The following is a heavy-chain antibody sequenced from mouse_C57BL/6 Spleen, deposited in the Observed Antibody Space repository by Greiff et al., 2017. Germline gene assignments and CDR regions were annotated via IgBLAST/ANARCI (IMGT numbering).Heavy chain of an antibody. J-gene: IGHJ3*01. CDR1: GYTFTSYW. V-gene: IGHV1-52*01. CDR2: IDPSDSET. D-gene: IGHD2-10*01. Sequence: QVQLQQSGAELVRPGSSVKLSCKASGYTFTSYWMHWVKQRPIQGLEWIGNIDPSDSETHYNQKFKDKATLTVDKSSSTAYMQLSSLTSEDSAVYYCARPYYGNYGFAYWGQGTLVTVSA. CDR3: ARPYYGNYGFAY.